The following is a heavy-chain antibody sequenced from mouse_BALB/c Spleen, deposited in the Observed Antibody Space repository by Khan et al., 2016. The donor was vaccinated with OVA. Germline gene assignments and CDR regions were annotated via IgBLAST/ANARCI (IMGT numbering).Heavy chain of an antibody. Sequence: VQLQQSGGDLVRPGASVKLSCKTSGYIFTSYWIHWVKQRSGQGLEWIARIYPGTGSTYYNEKFKGKATLTADNSSSTAYMQLSSLKSEDSSVDLCARGSCYGNFFAYWGQGTLVTVSA. CDR1: GYIFTSYW. J-gene: IGHJ3*01. D-gene: IGHD2-1*01. V-gene: IGHV1S132*01. CDR3: ARGSCYGNFFAY. CDR2: IYPGTGST.